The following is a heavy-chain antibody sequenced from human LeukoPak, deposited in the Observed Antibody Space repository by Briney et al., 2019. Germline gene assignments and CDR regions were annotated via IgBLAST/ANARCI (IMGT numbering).Heavy chain of an antibody. J-gene: IGHJ4*02. V-gene: IGHV3-30*03. CDR3: ARANGQLWTTPDY. CDR1: GFTLSSYG. D-gene: IGHD5-18*01. Sequence: GGSLRLSCAASGFTLSSYGMHWVRQPQGEGLEWVAVISHDVSKKYSAESVKGRFTISRDNSKNTLYLQMNSLRAEDTAVYYCARANGQLWTTPDYWGQGTLVTISS. CDR2: ISHDVSKK.